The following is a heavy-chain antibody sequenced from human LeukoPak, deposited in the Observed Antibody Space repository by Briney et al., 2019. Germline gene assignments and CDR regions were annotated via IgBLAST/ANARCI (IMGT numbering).Heavy chain of an antibody. D-gene: IGHD1-26*01. V-gene: IGHV3-7*03. J-gene: IGHJ4*02. CDR1: GFTFSDYW. CDR3: AKDLVGFDY. Sequence: GALRLSCAASGFTFSDYWMTWVRQAPGKGLEWVANIKFDVSEIYYADSVKGRFTISRDNAKNSLYLQMNSLRAEDTALYYCAKDLVGFDYWGQGTLVTVSS. CDR2: IKFDVSEI.